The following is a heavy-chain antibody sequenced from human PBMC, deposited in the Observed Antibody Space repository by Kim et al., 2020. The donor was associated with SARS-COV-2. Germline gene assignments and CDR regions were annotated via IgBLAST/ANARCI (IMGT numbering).Heavy chain of an antibody. Sequence: ASVKVSCKASGFTFTNYFMHWVRQAPGQGLEWMGTINPSGAFTMFTQKYQGRVTITKDTSTSTVYMEVSSLRSEDTAVYFCAREAGLIAAPHKNFDYWGQGTLVTVSS. CDR1: GFTFTNYF. V-gene: IGHV1-46*01. CDR2: INPSGAFT. CDR3: AREAGLIAAPHKNFDY. D-gene: IGHD6-25*01. J-gene: IGHJ4*02.